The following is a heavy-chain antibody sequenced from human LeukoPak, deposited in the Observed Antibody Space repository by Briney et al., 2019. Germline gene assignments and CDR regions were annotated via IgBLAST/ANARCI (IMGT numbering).Heavy chain of an antibody. D-gene: IGHD6-19*01. CDR3: ASRSGYSSGWAFDY. Sequence: GGPLRLSCVASGFAFSSNWMSWVRQAPGKGLKLLANISPDGSAEDYVDSVRGRFAISRDNAKNSLYLQMNSLRAEDTAVYFCASRSGYSSGWAFDYWGQGTLVTVSS. J-gene: IGHJ4*02. CDR2: ISPDGSAE. V-gene: IGHV3-7*01. CDR1: GFAFSSNW.